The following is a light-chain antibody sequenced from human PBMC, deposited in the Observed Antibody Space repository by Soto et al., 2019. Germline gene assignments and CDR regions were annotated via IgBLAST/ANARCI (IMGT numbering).Light chain of an antibody. CDR2: DVS. Sequence: QSVLTQPASVSGSPGQSITISCTGTNSDVGGFNYVSWYQQHPGKAPKLMIYDVSNRPSGVSDRFSGSKSGNTASLTISGLQAEDEADYYCSSYTSSSTRVVFGGGTQLTVL. CDR3: SSYTSSSTRVV. J-gene: IGLJ2*01. CDR1: NSDVGGFNY. V-gene: IGLV2-14*01.